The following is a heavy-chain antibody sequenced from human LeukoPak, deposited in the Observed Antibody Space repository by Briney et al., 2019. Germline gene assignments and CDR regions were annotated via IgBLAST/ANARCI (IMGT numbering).Heavy chain of an antibody. V-gene: IGHV1-69*05. Sequence: GSSVRVSCKASGGTFSSYAISWVRQAPGQGLEWMGGIIPIFGTANYAQKFQGRVTITTDESTSTAYMELSSLRSEDTAVYYCARSVIGYSSGYFDYWGQGALVTVSS. CDR2: IIPIFGTA. D-gene: IGHD6-19*01. CDR1: GGTFSSYA. J-gene: IGHJ4*02. CDR3: ARSVIGYSSGYFDY.